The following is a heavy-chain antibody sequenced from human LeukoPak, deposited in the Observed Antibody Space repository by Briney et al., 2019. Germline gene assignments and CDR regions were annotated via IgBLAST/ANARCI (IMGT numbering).Heavy chain of an antibody. D-gene: IGHD1-26*01. CDR1: GFSFSSYE. CDR2: IYYSGST. CDR3: ARPLVGASNDAFDI. V-gene: IGHV4-39*07. J-gene: IGHJ3*02. Sequence: GSLRLSCAASGFSFSSYEINWIRQPPGKGLEWIGSIYYSGSTYYNPSHKSRVTISVDTSKNQFSLKLSSVTAADTAVYYCARPLVGASNDAFDIWGQGTMVTVSS.